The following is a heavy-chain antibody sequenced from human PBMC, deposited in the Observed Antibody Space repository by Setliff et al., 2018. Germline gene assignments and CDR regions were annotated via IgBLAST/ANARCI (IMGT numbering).Heavy chain of an antibody. CDR1: GGSISTHY. CDR2: IFYSGNT. V-gene: IGHV4-59*11. D-gene: IGHD3-10*01. CDR3: ARDRATMVRGVISYFYYYMDV. J-gene: IGHJ6*03. Sequence: PSETLSLTCTASGGSISTHYWSWIRQPPGRGLEWIGYIFYSGNTNYNPSLKSRVAISVDSSKNQFFLKLSSVTAADTAVYYCARDRATMVRGVISYFYYYMDVWGGGTTVTVSS.